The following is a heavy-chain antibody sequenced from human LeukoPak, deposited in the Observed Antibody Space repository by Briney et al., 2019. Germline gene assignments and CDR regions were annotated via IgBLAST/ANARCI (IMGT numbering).Heavy chain of an antibody. CDR1: GFTFDDYA. CDR3: AKAGDCTNGVCYTTYYYMDV. D-gene: IGHD2-8*01. Sequence: GGSLRLSCAASGFTFDDYAMHWVRQAPGKGLELVSLISWDGGSTYYADSVKGRFTISRDNSKNSLYLQMNSLRAEDTALYYCAKAGDCTNGVCYTTYYYMDVWGKGTTVTVSS. J-gene: IGHJ6*03. CDR2: ISWDGGST. V-gene: IGHV3-43D*04.